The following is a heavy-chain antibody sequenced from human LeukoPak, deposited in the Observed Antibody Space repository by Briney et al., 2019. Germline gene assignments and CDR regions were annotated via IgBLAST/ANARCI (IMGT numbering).Heavy chain of an antibody. J-gene: IGHJ4*02. V-gene: IGHV1-46*03. CDR3: SRDLTS. CDR2: FNPTDGRA. Sequence: SVKVSCKASGHPFSNFYIHWVRQAPGQGLEWMGLFNPTDGRAGHAQTFQGRVTMTGDTSTSTFFIEVSGLRFEDTAIYYCSRDLTSWGQGTLLTVAS. CDR1: GHPFSNFY.